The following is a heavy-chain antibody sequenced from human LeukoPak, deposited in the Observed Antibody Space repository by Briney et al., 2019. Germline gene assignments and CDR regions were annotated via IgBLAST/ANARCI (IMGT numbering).Heavy chain of an antibody. CDR1: TYTSTRYG. J-gene: IGHJ4*02. D-gene: IGHD2-21*01. V-gene: IGHV1-18*01. CDR3: ARGGRGTYYYFDL. Sequence: ASVKVSCKASTYTSTRYGISWVRQAPGQGLEWMGWISGYNGNTNYAQKFLGRVSMTADTATSTAYMELRSLTSDDTAMYYCARGGRGTYYYFDLWGQGTLVTVSS. CDR2: ISGYNGNT.